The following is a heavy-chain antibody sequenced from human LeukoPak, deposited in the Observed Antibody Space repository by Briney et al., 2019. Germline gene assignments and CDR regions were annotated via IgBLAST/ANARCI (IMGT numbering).Heavy chain of an antibody. D-gene: IGHD6-13*01. Sequence: SETLSLTCTVSGGSISSYYWSWIRQPPGKGLEWIGYIYYSGSTNYNPSLKSRVTISVDTSKNQFSLKLSSVTAADTAVYYCASYSIAAAFDAFDIWGQGTMVTVSS. J-gene: IGHJ3*02. CDR2: IYYSGST. V-gene: IGHV4-59*01. CDR1: GGSISSYY. CDR3: ASYSIAAAFDAFDI.